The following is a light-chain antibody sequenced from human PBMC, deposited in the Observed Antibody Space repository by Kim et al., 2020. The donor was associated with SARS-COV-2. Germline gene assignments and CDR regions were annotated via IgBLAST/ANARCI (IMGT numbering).Light chain of an antibody. Sequence: SSELTQDPAVSVALGQTVRITCQGDSLRSYYASWYQQKPGQAPVLGIYGKNNRPSGIPDRFSGSSSGNTASLTITGAQAEDEADYYCNSRESSGNHWVFGGGTQLTVL. V-gene: IGLV3-19*01. CDR1: SLRSYY. CDR3: NSRESSGNHWV. CDR2: GKN. J-gene: IGLJ2*01.